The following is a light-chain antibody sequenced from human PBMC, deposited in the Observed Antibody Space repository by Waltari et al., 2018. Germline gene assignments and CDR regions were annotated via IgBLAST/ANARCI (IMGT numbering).Light chain of an antibody. V-gene: IGKV1-5*03. CDR1: QSISSW. J-gene: IGKJ1*01. Sequence: QITQSPSTLSASVGDRVTITCRASQSISSWLAWYQQKPGKAPKLLIYKASSLESGVPSRFSGSGSGTEFTLTISSLQPDDFATYYCQQYNSDSRTFGQGTKVEI. CDR2: KAS. CDR3: QQYNSDSRT.